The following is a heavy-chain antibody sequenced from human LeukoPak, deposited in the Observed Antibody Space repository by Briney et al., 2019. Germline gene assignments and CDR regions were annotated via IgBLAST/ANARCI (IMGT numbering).Heavy chain of an antibody. J-gene: IGHJ5*02. Sequence: GSSVKVSCKVSGYTLTELSMHWVRQAPGKGLEWMGGFDPEDGETIYAQKFQGRVTMTEDTSTDTAYMELSSLRSEDTAVYYCATDNLVNRYCSSTSCYRRRWFDPWGQGTLVTVSS. CDR3: ATDNLVNRYCSSTSCYRRRWFDP. CDR2: FDPEDGET. D-gene: IGHD2-2*02. CDR1: GYTLTELS. V-gene: IGHV1-24*01.